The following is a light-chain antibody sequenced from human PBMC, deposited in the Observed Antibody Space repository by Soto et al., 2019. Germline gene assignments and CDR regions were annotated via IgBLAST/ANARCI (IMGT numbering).Light chain of an antibody. CDR1: SSDVGGSNH. CDR2: DVT. J-gene: IGLJ1*01. CDR3: CSFTGIYSYV. V-gene: IGLV2-11*01. Sequence: QSALTQPPSVSGSPGQSVAISCTGTSSDVGGSNHVSWYQQHPGKAPKLMIYDVTNRPSGVSDRFSGSKSGNTASLTISGLQAEDEADYYCCSFTGIYSYVFGTGTKVTVL.